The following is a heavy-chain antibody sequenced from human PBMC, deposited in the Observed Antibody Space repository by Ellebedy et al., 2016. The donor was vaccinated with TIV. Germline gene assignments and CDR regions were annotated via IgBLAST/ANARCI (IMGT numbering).Heavy chain of an antibody. J-gene: IGHJ3*02. CDR2: IWYDGRKR. CDR1: GVTFGNSD. V-gene: IGHV3-33*01. CDR3: ARQHYDSNAFDI. D-gene: IGHD3-3*01. Sequence: GESLKISXVASGVTFGNSDMHWVRQAPGKGLEWAAVIWYDGRKRYYGDSVKGRFTISRDNSKNTLYLQMDNLRAEDTAVYFCARQHYDSNAFDIWGRGTLVTVSS.